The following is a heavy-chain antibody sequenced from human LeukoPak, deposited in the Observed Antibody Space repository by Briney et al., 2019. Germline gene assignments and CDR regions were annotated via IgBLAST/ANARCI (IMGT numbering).Heavy chain of an antibody. CDR3: AREASGYSYGLDAFDI. Sequence: GGSLRLSCAASGFTFSSYSMNWVRQAPGKGLEWVSSISSSGSYIYYADSVKGRFTISRDNAKNSLYLQMNSLRGEDTAVYYCAREASGYSYGLDAFDIWGQGTTVTVSS. CDR1: GFTFSSYS. J-gene: IGHJ3*02. CDR2: ISSSGSYI. D-gene: IGHD5-18*01. V-gene: IGHV3-21*01.